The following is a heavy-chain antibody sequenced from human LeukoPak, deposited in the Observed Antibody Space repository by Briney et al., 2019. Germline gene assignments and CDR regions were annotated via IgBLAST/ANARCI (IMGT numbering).Heavy chain of an antibody. V-gene: IGHV4-61*02. Sequence: SQTLSLTCTVSGGSISSGSYYWSWIRQPAGKGLEWIGRIYTSGSTNYNPSLKSRVTISVDTSKNQFSLRLSSVTAADTAVYYWARAIGYSSVFDYWGQGSLVTVSS. CDR3: ARAIGYSSVFDY. J-gene: IGHJ4*02. CDR2: IYTSGST. D-gene: IGHD6-19*01. CDR1: GGSISSGSYY.